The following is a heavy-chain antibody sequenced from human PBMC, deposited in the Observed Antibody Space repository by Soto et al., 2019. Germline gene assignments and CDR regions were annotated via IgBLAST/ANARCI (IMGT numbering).Heavy chain of an antibody. V-gene: IGHV3-30-3*01. Sequence: QVQLVESGGGVVQPGSSLRLSCAASGFSFTNYAFHWVSQAPGKGLEWVALISHNDEPKIFYADSVQGRFTISRDNFKTTVYLQMNSLRDEDTAVYHCARGVRAETYYNAFDYWGQGPQLTGSS. CDR3: ARGVRAETYYNAFDY. CDR1: GFSFTNYA. CDR2: ISHNDEPKI. J-gene: IGHJ4*01. D-gene: IGHD3-10*01.